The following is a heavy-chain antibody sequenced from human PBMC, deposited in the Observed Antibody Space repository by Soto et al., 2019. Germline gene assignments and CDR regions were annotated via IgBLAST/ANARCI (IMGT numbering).Heavy chain of an antibody. CDR1: GGSFSGYY. D-gene: IGHD1-1*01. J-gene: IGHJ5*02. CDR3: ARDQLEGNWFDP. CDR2: IYHSGST. Sequence: SETLSLTCAVYGGSFSGYYWSWIRQPPGKGLEWIGYIYHSGSTYYNPSLKSRVTISVDKSKNQFSLKLNTVTAADTAVYYCARDQLEGNWFDPWGQGTLVTVSS. V-gene: IGHV4-34*01.